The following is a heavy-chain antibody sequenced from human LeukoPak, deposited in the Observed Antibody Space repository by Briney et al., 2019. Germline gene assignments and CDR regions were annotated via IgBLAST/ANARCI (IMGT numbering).Heavy chain of an antibody. CDR3: AGDFKYYYDRGTSAFDI. CDR1: GGSFNSYY. D-gene: IGHD3-10*02. Sequence: PSETLSLTCTVSGGSFNSYYWSWIRQPPGKGLEWIAYIYYSGNTKYNPSLKSRVTISVDPSKNQFSLKLSSVTAADSAVYYCAGDFKYYYDRGTSAFDIWGQGKLVAVSS. CDR2: IYYSGNT. J-gene: IGHJ3*02. V-gene: IGHV4-59*01.